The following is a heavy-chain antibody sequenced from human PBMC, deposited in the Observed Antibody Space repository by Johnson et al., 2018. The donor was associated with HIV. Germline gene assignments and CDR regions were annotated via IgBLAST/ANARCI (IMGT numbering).Heavy chain of an antibody. J-gene: IGHJ3*02. CDR1: GFTFSRNA. CDR3: AREEANGAFDI. Sequence: MQLLESGGGFVRPGGSLRLSCAASGFTFSRNAMTWVRQAPGKGPEWVSSISDSGGRTYYADSVKGRFTIARDNSQNTMYMQMNSLRAGDTAVYYCAREEANGAFDIWGQGTMVTVSS. CDR2: ISDSGGRT. V-gene: IGHV3-23*01.